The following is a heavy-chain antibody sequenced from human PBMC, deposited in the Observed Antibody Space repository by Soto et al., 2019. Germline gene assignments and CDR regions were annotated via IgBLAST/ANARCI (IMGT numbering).Heavy chain of an antibody. CDR3: ARGLSGSYDY. Sequence: SETLSLTCAVYGGSFSGYYWSWIRQPPGKGLEWIGEINHSGSTNYNPSLKSRVTISVDTSKNQFSLKLSSVTAADTAVYYCARGLSGSYDYWGQGTLVTVSS. V-gene: IGHV4-34*01. CDR2: INHSGST. D-gene: IGHD1-26*01. CDR1: GGSFSGYY. J-gene: IGHJ4*02.